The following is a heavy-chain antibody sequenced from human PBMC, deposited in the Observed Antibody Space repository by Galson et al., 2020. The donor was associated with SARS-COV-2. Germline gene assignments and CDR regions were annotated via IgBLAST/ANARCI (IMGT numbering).Heavy chain of an antibody. V-gene: IGHV3-33*01. CDR1: GFTFSSYG. CDR2: IWYDGSNK. D-gene: IGHD3-22*01. Sequence: GESLKISCAASGFTFSSYGMHWVRQAPGKGLEWVAVIWYDGSNKYYADSVKGRFTISRDYSKNTLYLQMNSLRPEDTAVYHCARGPPRHYYERSGYSLRRYFDFWGRGTQVTVSS. J-gene: IGHJ2*01. CDR3: ARGPPRHYYERSGYSLRRYFDF.